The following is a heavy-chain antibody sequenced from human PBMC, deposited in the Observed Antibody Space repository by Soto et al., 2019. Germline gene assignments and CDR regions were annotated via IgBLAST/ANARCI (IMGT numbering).Heavy chain of an antibody. CDR3: APQVVPTATKKP. CDR2: IIHTGST. Sequence: SETLSLTCAVYGGSFSGYYWSWIRQPPGKGLEWIGEIIHTGSTNYNPSRKSRVTISIHTSKKQFSLKLSSVTAADTAVYYCAPQVVPTATKKPWGQGTLVTVSS. V-gene: IGHV4-34*12. D-gene: IGHD2-2*01. CDR1: GGSFSGYY. J-gene: IGHJ4*02.